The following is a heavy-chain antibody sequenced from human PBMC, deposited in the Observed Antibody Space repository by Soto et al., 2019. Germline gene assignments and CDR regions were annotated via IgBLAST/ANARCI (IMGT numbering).Heavy chain of an antibody. CDR1: GFTFSSYA. V-gene: IGHV3-23*01. Sequence: EVQLLESGGGLVQPGGSLRLSCAASGFTFSSYAMSWVRQAPGKGLEWVSAISGSGGSTYYADSLKGRFTISRDNSKNTLYLQMNSLRAEDTAVYYCAKDYDFWSGSGEGFDPWGQGTLVTVSS. J-gene: IGHJ5*02. CDR3: AKDYDFWSGSGEGFDP. D-gene: IGHD3-3*01. CDR2: ISGSGGST.